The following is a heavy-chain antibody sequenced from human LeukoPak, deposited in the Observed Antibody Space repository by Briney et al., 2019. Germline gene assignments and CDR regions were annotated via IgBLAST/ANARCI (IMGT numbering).Heavy chain of an antibody. CDR2: IIPIVGVA. CDR3: ARVQAVGVPVAIDAYYDYGLDV. D-gene: IGHD5-12*01. Sequence: SVKVSCKASGGTFSKLSLSWVRQAPGRGLEWMGRIIPIVGVAHYAQIFQGRVTITADHSTNTAYMELSSLRSEDTAIYYCARVQAVGVPVAIDAYYDYGLDVWGQGTTVTVSS. V-gene: IGHV1-69*04. CDR1: GGTFSKLS. J-gene: IGHJ6*02.